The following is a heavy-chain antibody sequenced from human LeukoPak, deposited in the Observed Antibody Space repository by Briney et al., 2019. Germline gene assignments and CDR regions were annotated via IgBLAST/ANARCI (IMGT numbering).Heavy chain of an antibody. J-gene: IGHJ5*02. CDR2: ISSSGSTI. D-gene: IGHD2-21*02. CDR1: GFTFSDYY. Sequence: GGSLRLSCAASGFTFSDYYMSWIRQAPGKGLEWVSYISSSGSTIYYADSVKGRFTISRDNAKNSLYLQMNSLRAEDTAVYYCAREYCGGDCYDSFAFDPWGQGTLVTVSS. V-gene: IGHV3-11*04. CDR3: AREYCGGDCYDSFAFDP.